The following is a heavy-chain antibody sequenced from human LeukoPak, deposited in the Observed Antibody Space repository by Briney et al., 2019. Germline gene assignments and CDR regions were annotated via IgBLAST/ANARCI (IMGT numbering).Heavy chain of an antibody. CDR2: ISDIGHS. Sequence: QAGGSLRLSCAASGFTLSSYAMSWVRQAPGKGLEWVSAISDIGHSYHADSGKGRVTISRDSSRNTLFLQMNTLRPEDAAVYYCAKAPVTTCRGAYCYPFDYWGQGTLVTVSS. CDR3: AKAPVTTCRGAYCYPFDY. D-gene: IGHD2-21*01. CDR1: GFTLSSYA. V-gene: IGHV3-23*01. J-gene: IGHJ4*02.